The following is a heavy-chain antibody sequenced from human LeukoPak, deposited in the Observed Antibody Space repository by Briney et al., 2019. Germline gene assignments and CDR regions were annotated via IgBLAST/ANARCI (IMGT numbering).Heavy chain of an antibody. CDR1: GFTFSSYG. Sequence: GRSLRLSCAASGFTFSSYGMHWVRQAPGKGLEWVAVISYDGSNKYYADSVKGRFTISRDNAKNSLYLQMNSLRAEDTAVYYCARDFEGSGSYYRIRYYYYYGMDVWGQGTTVTVSS. CDR2: ISYDGSNK. D-gene: IGHD3-10*01. V-gene: IGHV3-30*03. CDR3: ARDFEGSGSYYRIRYYYYYGMDV. J-gene: IGHJ6*02.